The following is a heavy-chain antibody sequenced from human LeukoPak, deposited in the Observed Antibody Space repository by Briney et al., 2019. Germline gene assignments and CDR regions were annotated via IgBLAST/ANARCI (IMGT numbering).Heavy chain of an antibody. Sequence: ASVKVSCKASGYTFTSYGISWVRQAPGQGLEWMGWISPYNGNTNYAQKLQGRVTMTTDTSTSTAYMELRSLRSDDTAVYYCARDYRSGSYLDYFDYWGQGTLFTVPS. V-gene: IGHV1-18*01. CDR3: ARDYRSGSYLDYFDY. CDR2: ISPYNGNT. CDR1: GYTFTSYG. D-gene: IGHD1-26*01. J-gene: IGHJ4*02.